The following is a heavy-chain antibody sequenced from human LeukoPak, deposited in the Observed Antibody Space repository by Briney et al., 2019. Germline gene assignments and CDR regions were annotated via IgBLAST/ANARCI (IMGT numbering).Heavy chain of an antibody. J-gene: IGHJ4*02. CDR2: IYYSGST. Sequence: PSETLSLTCTVSGGSISSSSYYWGWVRQPPGKGLEWIGSIYYSGSTYYNPSLKSRVTISVDTSKNQLSLKLSSVTAADTAVYYCARHLNYCSGGSCYPYYFDYWGQGTLVTVSS. D-gene: IGHD2-15*01. CDR1: GGSISSSSYY. V-gene: IGHV4-39*01. CDR3: ARHLNYCSGGSCYPYYFDY.